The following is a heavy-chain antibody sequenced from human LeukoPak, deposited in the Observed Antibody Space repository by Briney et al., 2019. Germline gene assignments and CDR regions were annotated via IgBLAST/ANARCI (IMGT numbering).Heavy chain of an antibody. Sequence: SQTLSLTCTVSGGAISSGSYYWSWIRQPAGKGLEWIGRIHRSGSTAYNPSVKSRVTVSVDTSKNQFSLKLNSVTDADSAVYSCARGGFLVQNHFDPWGQGTLVTVSS. CDR1: GGAISSGSYY. J-gene: IGHJ5*02. V-gene: IGHV4-61*02. CDR3: ARGGFLVQNHFDP. D-gene: IGHD3-3*01. CDR2: IHRSGST.